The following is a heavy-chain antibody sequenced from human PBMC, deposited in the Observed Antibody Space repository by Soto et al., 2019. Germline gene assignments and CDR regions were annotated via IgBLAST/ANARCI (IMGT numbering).Heavy chain of an antibody. Sequence: GSGPTLVNPTQTLTLTCTFSGFSLSTSGVGVGWIRQPPGKALEWLALIYWNDDKRYSPSLKSRLTITKDTSKNQVVLTMTNMDPVDTATYYCAHTLDYSYGLSGYYFDYWGQGTLVTVSS. CDR2: IYWNDDK. CDR1: GFSLSTSGVG. D-gene: IGHD5-18*01. V-gene: IGHV2-5*01. J-gene: IGHJ4*02. CDR3: AHTLDYSYGLSGYYFDY.